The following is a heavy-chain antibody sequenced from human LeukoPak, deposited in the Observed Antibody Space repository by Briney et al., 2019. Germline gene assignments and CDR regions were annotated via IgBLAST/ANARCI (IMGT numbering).Heavy chain of an antibody. J-gene: IGHJ3*02. CDR3: ARDPYGDYEDAFDI. V-gene: IGHV4-39*07. Sequence: PSETLSLTCTVSGGSISSSSYYWGWIRQPPGKGLEWIGSIYYSGSTYYNPSLKSRVTISVDTSKNQFSLKLSSVTAADTAVYYCARDPYGDYEDAFDIWGQGTMVTVSS. D-gene: IGHD4-17*01. CDR1: GGSISSSSYY. CDR2: IYYSGST.